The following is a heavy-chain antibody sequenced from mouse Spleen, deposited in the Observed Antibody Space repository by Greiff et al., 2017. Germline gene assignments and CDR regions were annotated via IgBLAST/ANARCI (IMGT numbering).Heavy chain of an antibody. CDR1: GFTFTDYY. J-gene: IGHJ2*01. Sequence: EVKLVESGGGLVQPGGSLSLSCAASGFTFTDYYMSWVRQPPGKALEWLGFIRNKANGYTTEYSASVKGRFTISRDNSQSILYLQMNALRAEDSATYYCARWYDYDGGGFDYWGQGTTLTVSS. CDR3: ARWYDYDGGGFDY. D-gene: IGHD2-4*01. CDR2: IRNKANGYTT. V-gene: IGHV7-3*01.